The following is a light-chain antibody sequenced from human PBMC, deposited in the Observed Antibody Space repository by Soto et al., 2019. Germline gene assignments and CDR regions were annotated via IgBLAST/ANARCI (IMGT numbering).Light chain of an antibody. CDR2: DAS. CDR3: QQRSDWPST. J-gene: IGKJ4*01. Sequence: EIVSTQSPATLSLSPGERATLSCRASQRVSSYLAWYQQKPGQAPRLLIYDASNRATGIPARVSGSGSGTDFSLTISSLEPEGFAVYYCQQRSDWPSTFGGGTKVQSK. CDR1: QRVSSY. V-gene: IGKV3-11*01.